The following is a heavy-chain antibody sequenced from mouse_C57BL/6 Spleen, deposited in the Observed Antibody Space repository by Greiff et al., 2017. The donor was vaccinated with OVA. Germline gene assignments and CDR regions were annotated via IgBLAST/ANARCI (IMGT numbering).Heavy chain of an antibody. D-gene: IGHD1-1*01. Sequence: VQLQQSGAELVKPGASVKLSCKASGYTFTEYTIHWVKQRSGQGLEWIGWFYPGSGSIKHNEKFKDKATLTADKSSSTVYMELSRLTSEDSAVYFCARHEERITTVVATDWYFDVWGTGTTVTVSS. CDR2: FYPGSGSI. CDR3: ARHEERITTVVATDWYFDV. V-gene: IGHV1-62-2*01. J-gene: IGHJ1*03. CDR1: GYTFTEYT.